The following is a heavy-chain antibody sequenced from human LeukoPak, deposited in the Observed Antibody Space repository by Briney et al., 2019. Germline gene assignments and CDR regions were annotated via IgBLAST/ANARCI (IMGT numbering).Heavy chain of an antibody. D-gene: IGHD2-2*01. V-gene: IGHV1-8*01. CDR3: ARGPPESTTSDY. J-gene: IGHJ4*02. CDR2: LRPASGSS. CDR1: GYIFTSYD. Sequence: GASVKVSCKASGYIFTSYDISWVRQAAGQGLEWIGWLRPASGSSGYAQKFQGRVTVTRSTSTRTAYMELRSLTSEDTAVYYCARGPPESTTSDYWGQGTLVTVSS.